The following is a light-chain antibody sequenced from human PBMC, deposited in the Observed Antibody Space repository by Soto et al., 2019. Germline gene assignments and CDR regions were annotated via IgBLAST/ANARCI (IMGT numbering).Light chain of an antibody. CDR2: AAS. V-gene: IGKV1-39*01. Sequence: DIQMTQSPSSLSASVGDRVTITCRASQSISSYLNWYQQTPGKAPKLLIYAASSLQSGVPSRFSGSGSGTEFTLTISSLQPDDFATYYCQQYNSYSQTFSQGTKVDI. CDR1: QSISSY. J-gene: IGKJ1*01. CDR3: QQYNSYSQT.